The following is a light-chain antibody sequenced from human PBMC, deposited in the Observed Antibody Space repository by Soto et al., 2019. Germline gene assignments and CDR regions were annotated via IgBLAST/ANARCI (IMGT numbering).Light chain of an antibody. J-gene: IGLJ1*01. Sequence: QSVLTQPAPVSGSPGQSITISCTGTSGDVGGYNYVSWYQQHPGKAPKLMIYEVSNRPSGVSNRFSGSKSGNTASLTTSGLQAEDAADYYCSSYTSSSTPSVFGSGTKVPVL. CDR3: SSYTSSSTPSV. CDR2: EVS. CDR1: SGDVGGYNY. V-gene: IGLV2-14*01.